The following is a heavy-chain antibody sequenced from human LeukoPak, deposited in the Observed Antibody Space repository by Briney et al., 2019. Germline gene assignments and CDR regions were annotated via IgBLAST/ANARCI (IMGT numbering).Heavy chain of an antibody. CDR1: GYTFTGYY. D-gene: IGHD3-22*01. CDR2: INPNSGGT. CDR3: ARDFYLDSSGYCFDY. J-gene: IGHJ4*02. Sequence: ASVKVSCKASGYTFTGYYMHWVRQAPGQGLEWMGWINPNSGGTNYVQKFQGRVTMTRDMSTSTVYMELSSLRSEDTAVYYCARDFYLDSSGYCFDYWGQGTLVTVSS. V-gene: IGHV1-2*02.